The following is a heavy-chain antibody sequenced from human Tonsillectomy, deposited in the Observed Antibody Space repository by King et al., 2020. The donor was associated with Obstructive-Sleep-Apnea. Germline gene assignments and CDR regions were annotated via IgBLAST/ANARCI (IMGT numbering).Heavy chain of an antibody. CDR1: GFTFSSYG. CDR2: LWCDGSNK. J-gene: IGHJ4*02. D-gene: IGHD3-10*01. CDR3: ARGNYGSGSYYAAYFDY. Sequence: VQLVESGGGVVQPGRSLRLSCAASGFTFSSYGMHWVRQAPGKGLGWVAVLWCDGSNKYIADSGKGRFTISRDNSKNTLYLQMNSLRAEDTAVYYCARGNYGSGSYYAAYFDYWGQGTLVTVSS. V-gene: IGHV3-33*01.